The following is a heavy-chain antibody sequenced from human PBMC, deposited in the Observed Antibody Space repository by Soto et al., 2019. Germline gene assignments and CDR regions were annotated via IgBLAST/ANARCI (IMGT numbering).Heavy chain of an antibody. V-gene: IGHV4-39*01. CDR3: ASLPLSRGLLAH. CDR1: GDSISSSNYY. D-gene: IGHD1-26*01. J-gene: IGHJ4*02. Sequence: SETLSLTCTVSGDSISSSNYYWGWIRQPPGKGLEWIGSMYNGGSTYYNPSLKSRVTISVDTSKNQFSLELSSVTAADTAVYYCASLPLSRGLLAHGGQGTLVTVSS. CDR2: MYNGGST.